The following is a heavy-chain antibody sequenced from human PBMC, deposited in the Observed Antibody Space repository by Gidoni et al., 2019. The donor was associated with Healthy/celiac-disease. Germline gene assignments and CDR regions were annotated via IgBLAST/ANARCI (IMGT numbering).Heavy chain of an antibody. CDR2: ISYDGSNK. V-gene: IGHV3-30*18. CDR3: AKEVSNGAYYDSSHYYYYGMDV. CDR1: GFTFSSYG. D-gene: IGHD3-22*01. Sequence: QVQLVESGGGVVQPGRSLRLSCAASGFTFSSYGLHWVRQAPGKGLGWVAVISYDGSNKYYADSVKGRFTISRDNSKNTLYLQMNSLRAEDTAVYYCAKEVSNGAYYDSSHYYYYGMDVWGQGTTVTVSS. J-gene: IGHJ6*02.